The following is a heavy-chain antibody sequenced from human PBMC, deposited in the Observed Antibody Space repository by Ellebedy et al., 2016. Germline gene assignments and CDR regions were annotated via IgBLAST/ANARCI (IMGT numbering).Heavy chain of an antibody. CDR3: ARGHDPVAVTPAALALFSRMGSLWFDP. CDR2: INHRGST. D-gene: IGHD2-2*01. CDR1: GGSFSGYY. Sequence: SETLSLXCAVYGGSFSGYYRTWIRQPPGKGLEWIGEINHRGSTNYNPSLKSRVTISVETSKNQFSLKLSSVTAADTAVYYCARGHDPVAVTPAALALFSRMGSLWFDPWGQGTLVSVSS. J-gene: IGHJ5*02. V-gene: IGHV4-34*01.